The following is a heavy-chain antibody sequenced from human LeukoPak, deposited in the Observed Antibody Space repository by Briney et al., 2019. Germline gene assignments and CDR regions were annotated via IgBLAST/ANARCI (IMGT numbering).Heavy chain of an antibody. V-gene: IGHV3-9*01. CDR1: VFTFDDYA. Sequence: GGSLRLSCAASVFTFDDYAMHWVRQAPGKGLEWVSGISWNIGSIGYADSVKGRFTISRDNAKNSLYLQMNSLRAEDTALYYCAKEGHSGRALGKPLDYWGQGTLVTVSS. D-gene: IGHD1-26*01. CDR2: ISWNIGSI. CDR3: AKEGHSGRALGKPLDY. J-gene: IGHJ4*02.